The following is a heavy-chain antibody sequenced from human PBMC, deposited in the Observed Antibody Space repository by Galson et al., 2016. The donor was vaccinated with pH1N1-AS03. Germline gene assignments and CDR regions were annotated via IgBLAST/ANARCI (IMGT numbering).Heavy chain of an antibody. CDR1: GVSVTSSGVG. V-gene: IGHV2-5*02. Sequence: PALVKPPQTLTLTCSVSGVSVTSSGVGVGWFRQPPGKALEWLALVYWDETRRYSPSLKNRLTITKDSSKNQVVLTVTSVDAMDIATYFCALPNSGGNAFEIWGHGTMATVSS. CDR2: VYWDETR. D-gene: IGHD2/OR15-2a*01. J-gene: IGHJ3*02. CDR3: ALPNSGGNAFEI.